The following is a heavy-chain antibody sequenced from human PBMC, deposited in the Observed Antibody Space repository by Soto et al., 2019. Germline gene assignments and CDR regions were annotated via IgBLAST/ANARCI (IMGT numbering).Heavy chain of an antibody. CDR3: ARDGDSKPGAVVPAAIGSLDY. V-gene: IGHV1-69*13. J-gene: IGHJ4*02. CDR1: GGTFSSYA. D-gene: IGHD2-2*01. Sequence: GASVKVSCKASGGTFSSYAISWVRQAPGQGLEWMGGIIPIFGTANYAQKFQGRVTITADESTSTAYMELSSLRSEDTAVYYCARDGDSKPGAVVPAAIGSLDYWGQGTLVTVSS. CDR2: IIPIFGTA.